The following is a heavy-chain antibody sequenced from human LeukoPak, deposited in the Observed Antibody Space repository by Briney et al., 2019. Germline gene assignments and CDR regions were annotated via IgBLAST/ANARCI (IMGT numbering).Heavy chain of an antibody. Sequence: GGSLRLSCAASGFTFSSYDMHWVRQAPGKGLEWVAFIRYDGSNKFYRDSVKGRFTISRDNSKNTLYLQMNSLRAADTAVYYCAKDGPRRIPYYMDVWGKGTTVTISS. J-gene: IGHJ6*03. V-gene: IGHV3-30*02. CDR2: IRYDGSNK. CDR3: AKDGPRRIPYYMDV. CDR1: GFTFSSYD.